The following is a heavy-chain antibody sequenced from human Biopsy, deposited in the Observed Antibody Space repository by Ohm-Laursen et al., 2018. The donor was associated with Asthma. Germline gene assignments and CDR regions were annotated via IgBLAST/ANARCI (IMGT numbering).Heavy chain of an antibody. D-gene: IGHD1-7*01. CDR2: IYYMGST. Sequence: SETLSLTCTVSGASISSSSSHYWGWIRQPPGKGLEWIANIYYMGSTYYNPSLKSRVTISLDMTMNHLSLNLNSVTAADTAVYSCARMRIQGTSPYYFDYWGQGILVTVSS. CDR1: GASISSSSSHY. CDR3: ARMRIQGTSPYYFDY. V-gene: IGHV4-39*02. J-gene: IGHJ4*02.